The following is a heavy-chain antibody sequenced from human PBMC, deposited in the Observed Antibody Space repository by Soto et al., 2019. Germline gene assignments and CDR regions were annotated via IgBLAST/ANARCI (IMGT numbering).Heavy chain of an antibody. Sequence: QVQLVQSGAEVKKPGSSVKVSCKTSGGTLRTSAISWVRQAPGQGLEWMGGIMPIFPTPDYAQNLQGRVTXTXDXXTSTAYMELSSLRPEDTAVYYCARDKDRLQLGGNYYYIMDVWGQGTTVTVSS. D-gene: IGHD5-12*01. J-gene: IGHJ6*02. CDR3: ARDKDRLQLGGNYYYIMDV. CDR1: GGTLRTSA. V-gene: IGHV1-69*05. CDR2: IMPIFPTP.